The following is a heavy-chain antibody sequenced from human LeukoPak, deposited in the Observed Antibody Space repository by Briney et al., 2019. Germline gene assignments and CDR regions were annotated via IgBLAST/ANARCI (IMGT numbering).Heavy chain of an antibody. D-gene: IGHD1/OR15-1a*01. CDR3: ARNNDMDV. CDR2: INKDESEK. J-gene: IGHJ6*02. Sequence: GGSLRLSCAASGFIFSNYGMNWVRQAPGKGPEWVANINKDESEKYYVDSVKGRFTISRDTAKNSLYLQMNNLRAEDTALYYCARNNDMDVWGQGTTVIVSS. CDR1: GFIFSNYG. V-gene: IGHV3-7*03.